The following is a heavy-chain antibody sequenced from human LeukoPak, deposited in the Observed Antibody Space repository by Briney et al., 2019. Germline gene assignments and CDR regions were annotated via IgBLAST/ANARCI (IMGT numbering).Heavy chain of an antibody. CDR2: ISGSSSYT. D-gene: IGHD2-8*01. Sequence: PGGSLRLSCAASGFSFSDYYMIWIRQAPGKGLEWVSYISGSSSYTNYAYSVKGRFSISRDNAKKSLYLQMNSLRAEDTAIYYCAKDRCTNGVCFFDFWGQGTLVTVSS. CDR1: GFSFSDYY. CDR3: AKDRCTNGVCFFDF. V-gene: IGHV3-11*05. J-gene: IGHJ4*02.